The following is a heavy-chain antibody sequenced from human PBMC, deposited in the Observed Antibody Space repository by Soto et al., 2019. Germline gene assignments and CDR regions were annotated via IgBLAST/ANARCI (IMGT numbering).Heavy chain of an antibody. CDR3: ARGGGVGVAGSAAFDM. J-gene: IGHJ3*02. CDR1: GYPVTAYY. CDR2: INPATGAA. D-gene: IGHD3-3*01. Sequence: QLHLVQSGAVVKKPGASVTVSCSASGYPVTAYYMHWVRQAPGRGLEWMGGINPATGAAKYTQTFQGRVTMTRDASTSTVLMELRGQPSEDTAVFYCARGGGVGVAGSAAFDMWGQGTLVTVSS. V-gene: IGHV1-2*02.